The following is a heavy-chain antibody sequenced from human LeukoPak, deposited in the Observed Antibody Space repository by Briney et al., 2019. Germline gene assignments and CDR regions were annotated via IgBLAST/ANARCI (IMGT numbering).Heavy chain of an antibody. CDR2: ASHSGIT. V-gene: IGHV4-34*01. Sequence: SETLSLTCAVFGDTFVSRHWSWIRQSPGKGLEWLGEASHSGITNYSPSLKSRISISVDTSKDQFSLKLAYVTAADTAIYYCARGRANWDYDFDLWGQGGLVTAS. J-gene: IGHJ4*02. D-gene: IGHD1-7*01. CDR3: ARGRANWDYDFDL. CDR1: GDTFVSRH.